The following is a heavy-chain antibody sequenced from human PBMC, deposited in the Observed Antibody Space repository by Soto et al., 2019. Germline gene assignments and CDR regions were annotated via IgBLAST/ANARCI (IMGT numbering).Heavy chain of an antibody. CDR1: GFTFSSYA. J-gene: IGHJ6*02. CDR2: ISSDGSNK. Sequence: GGSLRLSCAASGFTFSSYAMHWVRQAPGKGLEWVAVISSDGSNKYYADSVKGRFTISRDNSKNTLYLQMNSLRAEDTAVYYCARMASFYCSGGSCYPTYGMDVWGQGTTVTVSS. D-gene: IGHD2-15*01. V-gene: IGHV3-30-3*01. CDR3: ARMASFYCSGGSCYPTYGMDV.